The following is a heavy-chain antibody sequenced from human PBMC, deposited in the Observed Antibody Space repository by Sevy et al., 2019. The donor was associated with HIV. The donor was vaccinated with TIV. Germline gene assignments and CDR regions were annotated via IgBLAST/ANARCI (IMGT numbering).Heavy chain of an antibody. D-gene: IGHD2-15*01. CDR2: ISPHNGDT. CDR3: ARAYCSGGRCYSLAY. J-gene: IGHJ4*02. Sequence: ASVKVSCKASGYLFTSYRITWVRQAPGKRLELVGWISPHNGDTNYAQRVQDRVTMITDTSTTTAYMELRSLPSDDSAVYYCARAYCSGGRCYSLAYWGQGTLVTVSS. CDR1: GYLFTSYR. V-gene: IGHV1-18*01.